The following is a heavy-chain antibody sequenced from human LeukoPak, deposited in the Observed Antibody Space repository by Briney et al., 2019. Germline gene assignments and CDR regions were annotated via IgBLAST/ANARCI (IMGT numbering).Heavy chain of an antibody. Sequence: GGSLRLSCAASGFTFSSYAMHWVRQAPGKGLEWVAVISYDGSNKYYADSVKGRFTISRDNSKNTLYLQMNSLRAEDTAVYYCAREVDVAVAGFHYFDYWGQGTLVTVSS. V-gene: IGHV3-30*04. CDR3: AREVDVAVAGFHYFDY. J-gene: IGHJ4*02. D-gene: IGHD6-19*01. CDR1: GFTFSSYA. CDR2: ISYDGSNK.